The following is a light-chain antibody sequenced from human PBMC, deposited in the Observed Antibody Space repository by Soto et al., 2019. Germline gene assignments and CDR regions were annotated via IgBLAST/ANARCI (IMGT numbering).Light chain of an antibody. CDR3: SSYSTTSTLV. Sequence: QSALTQPASVSGSPGQSVTISCTGASSDVGGNDYVSWYQQHPGKAPKLILYEVNNRPSGVSNHFSGSKSGNTASLIISGLQADDEADYYCSSYSTTSTLVFGSGTKAHRP. J-gene: IGLJ1*01. CDR1: SSDVGGNDY. V-gene: IGLV2-14*01. CDR2: EVN.